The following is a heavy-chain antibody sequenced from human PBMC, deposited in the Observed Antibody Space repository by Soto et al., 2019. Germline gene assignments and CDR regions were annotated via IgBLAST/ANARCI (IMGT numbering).Heavy chain of an antibody. J-gene: IGHJ5*02. CDR1: GGSISSSSYY. V-gene: IGHV4-39*01. D-gene: IGHD1-26*01. Sequence: SETLSLTCTVSGGSISSSSYYWGWIRQPPGKGLEWIGSIYYSGSTYYNPSLKSRVTISVDTSKNQFSLKLSSVTAADTAVYYCARQIGGANWFDPWGQGTLVTVSS. CDR3: ARQIGGANWFDP. CDR2: IYYSGST.